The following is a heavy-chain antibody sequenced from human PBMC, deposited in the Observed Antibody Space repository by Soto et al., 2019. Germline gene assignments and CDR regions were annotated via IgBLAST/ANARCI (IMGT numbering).Heavy chain of an antibody. CDR2: IYPGDSDT. D-gene: IGHD2-15*01. CDR1: GYSFTSYW. V-gene: IGHV5-51*01. CDR3: ARHQDCSGGSCYSGYYYYGMDV. Sequence: GESLKISCKGSGYSFTSYWIGWVRQMPGKXLEWMGIIYPGDSDTRYSPSFQGQVTISADKSISTAYLQWSSLKASDTAMYYCARHQDCSGGSCYSGYYYYGMDVWGQGTTVTVSS. J-gene: IGHJ6*02.